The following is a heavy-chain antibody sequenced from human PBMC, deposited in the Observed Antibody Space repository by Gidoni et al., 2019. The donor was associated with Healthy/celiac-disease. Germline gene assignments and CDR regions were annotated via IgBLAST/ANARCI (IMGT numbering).Heavy chain of an antibody. V-gene: IGHV1-8*01. CDR3: ARGLDTAMVVPGFDY. CDR1: GYTFTSYD. D-gene: IGHD5-18*01. Sequence: QVQLVQSGAEVKKPGASVKVSCKASGYTFTSYDLNWVRQATGQGLEWMGWMNPNNGNTSYAQKFQGRVTMTRNTSISTAYMELSSLRSEDTAVYYCARGLDTAMVVPGFDYWGQGTLVTVSS. CDR2: MNPNNGNT. J-gene: IGHJ4*02.